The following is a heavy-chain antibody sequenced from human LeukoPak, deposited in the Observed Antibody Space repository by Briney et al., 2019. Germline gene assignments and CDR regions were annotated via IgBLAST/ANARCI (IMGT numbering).Heavy chain of an antibody. J-gene: IGHJ4*02. CDR3: AHAYGDYDHFDY. V-gene: IGHV2-5*02. D-gene: IGHD4-17*01. CDR2: IYWDDDK. CDR1: GFSLSTSGVG. Sequence: SGPTLVKPTQTLTLTCTFSGFSLSTSGVGVGWIRQPPGKALEWLALIYWDDDKRYSPSLKSRLTITKDTSKNQVVLTMTNMDPVDTAIYYCAHAYGDYDHFDYWGQGTLVTVSS.